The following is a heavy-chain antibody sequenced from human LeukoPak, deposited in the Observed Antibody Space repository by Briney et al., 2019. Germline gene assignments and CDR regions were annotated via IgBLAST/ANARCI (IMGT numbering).Heavy chain of an antibody. D-gene: IGHD3-10*02. CDR3: ARDGAFITMLPNYFDN. J-gene: IGHJ4*02. Sequence: GGSLRLSCAASGFTFSSYPMNWVRQAPGKGLEWLGVISYDGSKQYYADSVKGRFTISRDNSKNTLYLQMSSLRTEDTAVYYCARDGAFITMLPNYFDNWGQGTLVTVSS. CDR1: GFTFSSYP. CDR2: ISYDGSKQ. V-gene: IGHV3-30*04.